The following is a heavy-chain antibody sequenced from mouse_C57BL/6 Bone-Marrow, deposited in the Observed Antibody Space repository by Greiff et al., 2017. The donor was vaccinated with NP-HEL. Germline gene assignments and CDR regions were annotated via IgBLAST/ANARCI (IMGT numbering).Heavy chain of an antibody. CDR3: ARWLRRGAMDY. CDR2: IDPSDSET. D-gene: IGHD2-2*01. V-gene: IGHV1-52*01. J-gene: IGHJ4*01. Sequence: VQLQQPGAELVRPGSSVKLSCKASGYTFTSYWMHWVKQRPIQGLEWIGNIDPSDSETHYNQKFKDKATLTVDKSSSTAYMQLSSLTSEDSAVYYCARWLRRGAMDYWGQGTSVTVSS. CDR1: GYTFTSYW.